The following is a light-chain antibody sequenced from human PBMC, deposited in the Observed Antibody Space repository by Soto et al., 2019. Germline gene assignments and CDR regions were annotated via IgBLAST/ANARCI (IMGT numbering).Light chain of an antibody. CDR2: EVS. V-gene: IGKV2-29*03. Sequence: ILMTQTPLSLSMIPGQTASISCKSSQSLLHSDGKTYFYWHVQKAGQAPQPLIYEVSNRFSGVPERFSGSGSRTDFTLKISRVEADDVGIYYCMQVIYIPWTFGQGTKVEIK. J-gene: IGKJ1*01. CDR1: QSLLHSDGKTY. CDR3: MQVIYIPWT.